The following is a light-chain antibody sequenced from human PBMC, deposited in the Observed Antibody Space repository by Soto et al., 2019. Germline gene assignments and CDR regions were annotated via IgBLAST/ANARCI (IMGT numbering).Light chain of an antibody. CDR2: ETS. V-gene: IGLV1-51*01. J-gene: IGLJ2*01. Sequence: QSVLTQPPSVSAAPGQKVTISCSGASSNIGNNYVSWYQQLPGTAPKLLIYETSNRPSGIPDRFSGSKSGTSATLGITGLQTGDEADYYCGTWDSSLSAVLVGGGTKLTVL. CDR1: SSNIGNNY. CDR3: GTWDSSLSAVL.